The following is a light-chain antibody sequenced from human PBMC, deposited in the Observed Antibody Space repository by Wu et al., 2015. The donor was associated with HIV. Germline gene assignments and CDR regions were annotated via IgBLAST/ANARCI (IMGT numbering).Light chain of an antibody. J-gene: IGKJ1*01. CDR2: GAF. CDR3: QQYREWPRT. Sequence: VVLTQSPATLSVSPGERVTLSCRASQSVNSKLAWYQQKPGQAPRLLIIGAFTRATGIPARFTGRGSGTEFTLTINSLQSEDFALYYCQQYREWPRTFGQGT. V-gene: IGKV3-15*01. CDR1: QSVNSK.